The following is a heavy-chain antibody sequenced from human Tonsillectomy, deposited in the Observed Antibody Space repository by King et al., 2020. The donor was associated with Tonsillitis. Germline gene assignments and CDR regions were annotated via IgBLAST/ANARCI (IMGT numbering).Heavy chain of an antibody. D-gene: IGHD7-27*01. Sequence: VQLQESGPGLVKPSETLSLTCTVSSGSISNYYWSWIRQSPGKGLEWIGYIYYSGSTNYNPSLQSRVTISVDTSKNQFSLNLTSVTAADTAVYYCAREGGWGRYYFYMDVWGKGTTVTVSS. V-gene: IGHV4-59*01. CDR1: SGSISNYY. CDR3: AREGGWGRYYFYMDV. CDR2: IYYSGST. J-gene: IGHJ6*03.